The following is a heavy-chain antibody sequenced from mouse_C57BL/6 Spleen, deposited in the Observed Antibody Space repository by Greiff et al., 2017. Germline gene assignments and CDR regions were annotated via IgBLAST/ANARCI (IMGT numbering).Heavy chain of an antibody. CDR3: ARSGAYFDY. J-gene: IGHJ2*01. CDR1: GSPFTAYY. CDR2: IYPVSGNP. D-gene: IGHD4-1*01. Sequence: QVQLKQSGAALVRPGASVKLSCKASGSPFTAYYIHWVKQRPGQGLEWFARIYPVSGNPYYNAKFKGKATLPAEKSSSTAYMQLSSLTSEDSADYFCARSGAYFDYWGQGTTLTVSS. V-gene: IGHV1-76*01.